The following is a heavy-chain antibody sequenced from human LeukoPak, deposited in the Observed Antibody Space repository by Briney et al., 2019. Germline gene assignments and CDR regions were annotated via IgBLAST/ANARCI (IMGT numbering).Heavy chain of an antibody. J-gene: IGHJ4*02. D-gene: IGHD6-13*01. CDR1: GYTFTGYY. Sequence: ASVKVSCKASGYTFTGYYMHWVRQAPGQGLEWMGWINPNSGGTNYAQKFQGWVTMTRDTSISTAYMELSRLRSDDTAVYYCARGGASSSWSDFDYWGQGTLVSVSS. V-gene: IGHV1-2*04. CDR3: ARGGASSSWSDFDY. CDR2: INPNSGGT.